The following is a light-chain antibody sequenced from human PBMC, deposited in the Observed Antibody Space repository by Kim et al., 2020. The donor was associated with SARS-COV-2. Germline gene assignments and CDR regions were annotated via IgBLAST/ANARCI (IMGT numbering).Light chain of an antibody. V-gene: IGKV1-27*01. CDR3: QKYNSAPLT. Sequence: ASVGNRITNTCRASQGISNYLAWYQQKPEKLPNLLIYAASTLQSGVPSRFSGSGSGTDFTLTISSLQPEDVATYYCQKYNSAPLTFGQGTKVDIK. CDR2: AAS. CDR1: QGISNY. J-gene: IGKJ1*01.